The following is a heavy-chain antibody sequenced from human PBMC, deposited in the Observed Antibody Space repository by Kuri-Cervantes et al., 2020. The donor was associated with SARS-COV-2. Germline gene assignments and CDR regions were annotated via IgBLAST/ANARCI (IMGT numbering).Heavy chain of an antibody. V-gene: IGHV3-9*01. J-gene: IGHJ4*02. Sequence: SLKISCAASGFTFDDYAMHWVRQAPGKGLEWVSGISWNSGSIGYADSVKGRFTISRDNAKNSLYLQMNSLRAEDTAVYYCAKEKQAGKEGLLSFDYWGQGTLVTVSS. CDR2: ISWNSGSI. CDR1: GFTFDDYA. D-gene: IGHD1-1*01. CDR3: AKEKQAGKEGLLSFDY.